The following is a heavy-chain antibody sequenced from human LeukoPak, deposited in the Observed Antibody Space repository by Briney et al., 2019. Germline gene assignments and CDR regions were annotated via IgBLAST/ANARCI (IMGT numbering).Heavy chain of an antibody. Sequence: SVKVSCKASGGTFSSYAISWVRQAPGQGLEWMGGIIPIFGTANYAQKFQGRATITADESTSTAYMELSSLRSEDTAVYYCAREPCRSSTSCYFDYWGQGTLVTVSS. CDR1: GGTFSSYA. J-gene: IGHJ4*02. CDR2: IIPIFGTA. CDR3: AREPCRSSTSCYFDY. V-gene: IGHV1-69*01. D-gene: IGHD2-2*01.